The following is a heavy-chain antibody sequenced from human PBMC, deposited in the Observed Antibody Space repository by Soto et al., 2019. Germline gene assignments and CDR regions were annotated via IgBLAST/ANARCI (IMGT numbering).Heavy chain of an antibody. V-gene: IGHV3-33*01. CDR1: GFTFSSYG. CDR2: IWYDGSNK. J-gene: IGHJ4*02. D-gene: IGHD3-3*01. CDR3: VARFLEWSPDDY. Sequence: GGPLRLSCAASGFTFSSYGMHWVRQAPGKGLEWVAVIWYDGSNKYYADSVKGRFTISRDNSKNTLYLQMNSLRAEDTAVYYCVARFLEWSPDDYWGQGTLVTVSS.